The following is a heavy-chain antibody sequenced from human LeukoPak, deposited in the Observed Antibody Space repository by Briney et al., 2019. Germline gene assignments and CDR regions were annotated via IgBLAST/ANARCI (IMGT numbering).Heavy chain of an antibody. CDR1: GYNFASYD. V-gene: IGHV1-8*01. CDR3: VRGFHADGGGDYKKEFDF. Sequence: ASVKVSFKASGYNFASYDINWVRQAAGQGLEWMGWMNPHSGNTGYIEKFQGRVTMTRDTSANTASMELTSLTSDDTAVYYCVRGFHADGGGDYKKEFDFWGQGTLVTVSS. D-gene: IGHD4-17*01. J-gene: IGHJ4*02. CDR2: MNPHSGNT.